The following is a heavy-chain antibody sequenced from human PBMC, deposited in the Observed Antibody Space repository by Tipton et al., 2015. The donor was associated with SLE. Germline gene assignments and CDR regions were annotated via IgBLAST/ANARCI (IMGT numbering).Heavy chain of an antibody. Sequence: TLSLTCTVSGGSISSYYWSWIRQPAGKGLEWIGRIYTSGSTNYNPSLKSRVTMSVDTSKNQFSLKLSPVTAADSAVYYCARGRAISGGISGTPTPIFDLWGRGSLVTVSS. CDR1: GGSISSYY. V-gene: IGHV4-4*07. D-gene: IGHD1-7*01. J-gene: IGHJ2*01. CDR2: IYTSGST. CDR3: ARGRAISGGISGTPTPIFDL.